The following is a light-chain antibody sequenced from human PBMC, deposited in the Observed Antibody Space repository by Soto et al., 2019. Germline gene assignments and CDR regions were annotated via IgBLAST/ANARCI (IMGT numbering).Light chain of an antibody. CDR3: QQYNNWPQT. CDR1: QNISSY. CDR2: GAS. J-gene: IGKJ1*01. V-gene: IGKV3-15*01. Sequence: IVLTQSPATLSLSPGKRATLSCRASQNISSYLAWYQHKPGQAPRLLIYGASTRATGIPARFSGSGSGTEFTLTISSLQSEDFAVYYCQQYNNWPQTFGQGTKVDI.